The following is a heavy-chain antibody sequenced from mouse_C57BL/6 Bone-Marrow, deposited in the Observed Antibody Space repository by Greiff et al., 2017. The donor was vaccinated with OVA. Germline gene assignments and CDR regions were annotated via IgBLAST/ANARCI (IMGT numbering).Heavy chain of an antibody. CDR1: GYTFTDYE. CDR3: TGGTRSMVGAMDY. D-gene: IGHD2-1*01. J-gene: IGHJ4*01. CDR2: IDPETGGT. Sequence: VQLQQSGAELVRPGASVTLSCKASGYTFTDYEMHWVKQTPVHGLEWIGAIDPETGGTAYNQKFKGKAILTADKSSSTAYMELRSLTSEDSAVDDCTGGTRSMVGAMDYWGQGTSVTVSS. V-gene: IGHV1-15*01.